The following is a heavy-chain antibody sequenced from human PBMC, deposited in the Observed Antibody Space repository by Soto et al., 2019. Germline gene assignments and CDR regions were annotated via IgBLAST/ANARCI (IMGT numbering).Heavy chain of an antibody. J-gene: IGHJ4*02. CDR2: ISHDGGLQ. D-gene: IGHD2-8*01. CDR1: GFTFRSYG. CDR3: AKDTLREILTNYFPVDY. Sequence: GGSLRLSCAASGFTFRSYGIHWVRQAPGKGLVWVAFISHDGGLQQYADSVKGRFSISRSNSNNTAYLQMSSLRHEDTAVYYCAKDTLREILTNYFPVDYWGQGTPVTVSS. V-gene: IGHV3-30*18.